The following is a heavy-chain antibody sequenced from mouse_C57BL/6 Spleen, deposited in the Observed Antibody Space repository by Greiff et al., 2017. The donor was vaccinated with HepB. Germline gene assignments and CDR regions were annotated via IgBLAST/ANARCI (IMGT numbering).Heavy chain of an antibody. CDR1: GYTFTNYW. CDR3: AREGVSNRYYYAMDY. CDR2: IYPGGGYT. V-gene: IGHV1-63*01. J-gene: IGHJ4*01. Sequence: QVTLKESGAELVRPGTSVKMSCKASGYTFTNYWIGWAKQRPGHGLEWIGDIYPGGGYTNYNEKFKGKATLTADKSSSTAYMQFSSLTSEDSAIYYCAREGVSNRYYYAMDYWGQGTSVTVSS. D-gene: IGHD2-5*01.